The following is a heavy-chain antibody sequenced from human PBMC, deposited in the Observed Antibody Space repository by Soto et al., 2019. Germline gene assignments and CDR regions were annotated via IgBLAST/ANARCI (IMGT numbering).Heavy chain of an antibody. D-gene: IGHD3-3*01. CDR3: ATSQYYDFWSGYPYYYYYGMDV. CDR1: GGTFSSYA. CDR2: IIPIFGTA. V-gene: IGHV1-69*06. J-gene: IGHJ6*02. Sequence: SVKVSCKASGGTFSSYAISWVRQAPGQGLEWMGGIIPIFGTANYAQEFQGRVTITADKSTSTAYMELSSLRSEDTAVYYCATSQYYDFWSGYPYYYYYGMDVWGQGTTVTVSS.